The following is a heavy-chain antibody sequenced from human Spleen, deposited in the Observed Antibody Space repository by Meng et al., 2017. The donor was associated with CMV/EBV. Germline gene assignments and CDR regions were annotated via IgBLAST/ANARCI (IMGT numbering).Heavy chain of an antibody. D-gene: IGHD4-17*01. J-gene: IGHJ4*02. CDR1: GFTFSNFW. CDR3: AREPLRARWPFDC. Sequence: GESLKISCAASGFTFSNFWMSWGRQAPGKGLEWVANIKQDGNREYYVDSVKGRFTISRDNAKNSLYLQMNSLRVEDTALYYCAREPLRARWPFDCWGQGTLVTVSS. CDR2: IKQDGNRE. V-gene: IGHV3-7*01.